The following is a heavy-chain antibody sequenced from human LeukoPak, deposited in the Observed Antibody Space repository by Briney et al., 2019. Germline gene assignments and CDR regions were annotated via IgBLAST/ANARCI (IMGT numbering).Heavy chain of an antibody. D-gene: IGHD3-22*01. J-gene: IGHJ4*02. Sequence: PSETLSLTCTVSRGSLSSHSWSWIRQPPGKGLDWIGSVSYSGFTKYNPSLKSRVTISVDTSKNQFSLKLSSVTAADTAVYYCASRSRFLWGQGTLVTVSS. CDR3: ASRSRFL. CDR1: RGSLSSHS. CDR2: VSYSGFT. V-gene: IGHV4-59*11.